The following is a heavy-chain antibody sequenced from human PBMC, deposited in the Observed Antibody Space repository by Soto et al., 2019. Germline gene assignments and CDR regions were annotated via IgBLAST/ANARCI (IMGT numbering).Heavy chain of an antibody. Sequence: EVQLVESGGGLVQPGGSLRLSCAASGVTVSSNYMSWVRQAPGKGLEWVSVIYSGGSTYYADSVKGRFTISRDNSKNTLYLQMNSLRAEDTAVYYCARHGYNYGGCDLDYWGQGTLVTVSS. V-gene: IGHV3-66*04. CDR3: ARHGYNYGGCDLDY. J-gene: IGHJ4*02. D-gene: IGHD5-18*01. CDR2: IYSGGST. CDR1: GVTVSSNY.